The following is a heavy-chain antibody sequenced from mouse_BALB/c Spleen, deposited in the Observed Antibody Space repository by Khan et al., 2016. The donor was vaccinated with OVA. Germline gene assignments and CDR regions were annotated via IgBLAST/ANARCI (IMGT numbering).Heavy chain of an antibody. CDR3: ARRGYDYGRGALFAY. V-gene: IGHV2-2*02. Sequence: QVQLKQSGPGLVQPSQSLSITCTVSGFSLNNYSVHWVRQSPGKGLEWLGVIWSAGSTDYNAAFISRMTIRKDNSRNQIFFRMNSLQPNDTAIYYGARRGYDYGRGALFAYWGQGTLVTVSA. CDR1: GFSLNNYS. CDR2: IWSAGST. D-gene: IGHD2-4*01. J-gene: IGHJ3*01.